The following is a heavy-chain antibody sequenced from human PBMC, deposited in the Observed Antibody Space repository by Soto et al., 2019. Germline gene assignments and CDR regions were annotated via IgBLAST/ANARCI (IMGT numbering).Heavy chain of an antibody. Sequence: SETLSLTCSVSGYSVTSSDYYWAWIRQPPGKGLEWIGSMFYSGLTYYNPSLRSRVTLSVDTSKNQFSVRLNSVTAADTAVYYCAPLSVSLSGPYGIHVWGQGTTVTVSS. D-gene: IGHD2-15*01. CDR3: APLSVSLSGPYGIHV. J-gene: IGHJ6*02. CDR2: MFYSGLT. V-gene: IGHV4-39*01. CDR1: GYSVTSSDYY.